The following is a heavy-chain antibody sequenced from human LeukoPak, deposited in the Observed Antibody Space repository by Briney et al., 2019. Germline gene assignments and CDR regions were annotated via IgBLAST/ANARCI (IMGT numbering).Heavy chain of an antibody. CDR2: IRSKVYGGTP. J-gene: IGHJ4*02. D-gene: IGHD5-12*01. Sequence: GGSLRLSCTASGFTFGDYAMTWVRQAPGKGLEWVGFIRSKVYGGTPEYAASVKCRFTISRDDSKNIAYLQMNSLKTEDTAVYYCTRDGYEGFDYWGQGTLVTVSS. CDR3: TRDGYEGFDY. CDR1: GFTFGDYA. V-gene: IGHV3-49*04.